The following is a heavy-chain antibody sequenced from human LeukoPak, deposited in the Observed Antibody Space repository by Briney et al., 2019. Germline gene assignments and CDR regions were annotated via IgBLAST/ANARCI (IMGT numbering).Heavy chain of an antibody. Sequence: NTSQTLSLTCAVSGGSISSGGYYWTWIRQTPGKGLEWIGYIYYAGTTYYNPSLQSRLAMSVDTSKNLFSLELTSMTAADTAVYYCARTTPLVATVDSWGQGTLVTVSS. CDR3: ARTTPLVATVDS. CDR1: GGSISSGGYY. V-gene: IGHV4-30-4*01. J-gene: IGHJ4*02. CDR2: IYYAGTT. D-gene: IGHD5-12*01.